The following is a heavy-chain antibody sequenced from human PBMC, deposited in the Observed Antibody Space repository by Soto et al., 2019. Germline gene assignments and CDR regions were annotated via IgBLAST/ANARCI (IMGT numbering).Heavy chain of an antibody. D-gene: IGHD6-13*01. J-gene: IGHJ4*02. V-gene: IGHV1-18*01. CDR1: GYTFTNYY. CDR2: INTYNGNP. CDR3: ARDQRAAAGAEDY. Sequence: QVQLVQSGAEVKKPGASVMLSCRACGYTFTNYYISWARQAPGQGLEWMAWINTYNGNPKYAETIWDRVTMTTDTSTSTAYMELRSLRSDDTAIYHCARDQRAAAGAEDYWGQGTLVTVSS.